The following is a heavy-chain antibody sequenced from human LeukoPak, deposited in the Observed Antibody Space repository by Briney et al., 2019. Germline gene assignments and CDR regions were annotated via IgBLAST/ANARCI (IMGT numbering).Heavy chain of an antibody. J-gene: IGHJ5*02. CDR3: ARDRIVVVPAAIKVPGRGNWFDP. CDR2: INPSGGST. CDR1: VYTFTSYY. V-gene: IGHV1-46*03. D-gene: IGHD2-2*02. Sequence: ASVKVSCKASVYTFTSYYMHWVRQAPGQGLEWMGIINPSGGSTSYAQKFQGRVTMTRDTSTSTVYRELSSLRSEDAAVYYCARDRIVVVPAAIKVPGRGNWFDPWGQGTLVTVSS.